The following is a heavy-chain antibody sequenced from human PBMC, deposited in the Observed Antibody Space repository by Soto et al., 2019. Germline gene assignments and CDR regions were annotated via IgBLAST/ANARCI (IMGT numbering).Heavy chain of an antibody. CDR3: ARFVGGRPAGDSYYIGMDV. Sequence: ASVKVSCKTSGYTFSFYAVHWVRQAPGQRLEWLGWINAGNGNTKSSQKFQGRVTITRDTSASTAYMELSRLKSEDTAVYYCARFVGGRPAGDSYYIGMDVWGQGTTVTVSS. D-gene: IGHD2-15*01. V-gene: IGHV1-3*01. J-gene: IGHJ6*02. CDR2: INAGNGNT. CDR1: GYTFSFYA.